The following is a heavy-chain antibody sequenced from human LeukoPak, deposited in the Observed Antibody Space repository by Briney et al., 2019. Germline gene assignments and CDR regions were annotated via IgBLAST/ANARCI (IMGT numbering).Heavy chain of an antibody. D-gene: IGHD3-10*01. CDR1: GFTFGDFA. V-gene: IGHV3-49*03. J-gene: IGHJ4*02. CDR3: TVVNYGSGSYPLGY. CDR2: IRRRAYGGTT. Sequence: PGRSLRLSCTGSGFTFGDFAVSWFRQAPGKGLEWVGFIRRRAYGGTTEYAASVKGRFTTSRDDSKNTLYLEMNSLKTEDTAVYYCTVVNYGSGSYPLGYWGQGTLVTVSS.